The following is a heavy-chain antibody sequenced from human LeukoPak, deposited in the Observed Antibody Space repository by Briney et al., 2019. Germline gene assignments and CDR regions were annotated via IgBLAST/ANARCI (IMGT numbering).Heavy chain of an antibody. D-gene: IGHD3-10*01. CDR3: ARQGSSAWTEALNYFDF. J-gene: IGHJ4*02. CDR1: GYTFTGYY. Sequence: VASVKVSCKASGYTFTGYYMHWVRQAPGQGLEGMGWINPNSGGTNYAQKFQGRVTMTRDTSISTAYMELSRLRSDDTAMYYCARQGSSAWTEALNYFDFWGQGTLVTVSS. CDR2: INPNSGGT. V-gene: IGHV1-2*02.